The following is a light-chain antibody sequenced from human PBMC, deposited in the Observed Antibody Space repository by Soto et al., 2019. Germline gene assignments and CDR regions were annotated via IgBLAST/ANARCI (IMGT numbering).Light chain of an antibody. CDR3: QQYKNWPPNT. Sequence: EIVMTQSPATLSMSPGERATLSCRASQSVGSKLAWYQQKPGQAPRLLIYAASTRATGIPARFSGGGSGTEFTLTISSLKSEDFAVYYCQQYKNWPPNTFGQGTKVDIK. J-gene: IGKJ1*01. V-gene: IGKV3-15*01. CDR2: AAS. CDR1: QSVGSK.